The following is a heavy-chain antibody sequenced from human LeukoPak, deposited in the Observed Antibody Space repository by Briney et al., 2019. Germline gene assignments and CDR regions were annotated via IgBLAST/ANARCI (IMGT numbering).Heavy chain of an antibody. CDR3: ASWDRVATSLVYYYYMDV. D-gene: IGHD5-12*01. V-gene: IGHV3-21*01. CDR2: ISSSSSYI. Sequence: PGGSLTLSCAASGFTFSDYWMHWVRQAPGKGLEWVSSISSSSSYIYYADSVKGRFTISRDNAKNSLYLQMNSLRAEDTAVYYCASWDRVATSLVYYYYMDVWGKGTTVTVSS. J-gene: IGHJ6*03. CDR1: GFTFSDYW.